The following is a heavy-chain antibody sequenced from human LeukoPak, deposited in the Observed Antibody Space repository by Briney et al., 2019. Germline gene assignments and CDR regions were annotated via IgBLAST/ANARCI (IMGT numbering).Heavy chain of an antibody. CDR2: ISSSGSTI. CDR3: ARDNAGTIAEGFDY. J-gene: IGHJ4*02. V-gene: IGHV3-48*03. Sequence: GVLRLSCAASGFTFSSYEMNWVRQAPGKGLEWVSYISSSGSTIYYADSVKGRFTISRDNAKNSLYLQMNSLRAEDTAVYYCARDNAGTIAEGFDYWGQGTLVTVSS. CDR1: GFTFSSYE. D-gene: IGHD1/OR15-1a*01.